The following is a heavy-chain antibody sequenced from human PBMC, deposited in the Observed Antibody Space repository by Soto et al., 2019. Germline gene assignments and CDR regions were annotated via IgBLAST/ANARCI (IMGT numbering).Heavy chain of an antibody. CDR2: ISAYNGNT. J-gene: IGHJ3*02. V-gene: IGHV1-18*01. D-gene: IGHD6-13*01. CDR3: ARDWGVYSRQRCDAFGI. CDR1: GYTFTSYG. Sequence: ASVKVSCKASGYTFTSYGISWVRQAPGQGLEWMGWISAYNGNTNYAQKLQGRVTMTTDTSTSTAYMELRSLRSDDTAVYYCARDWGVYSRQRCDAFGIWGQGTMVTVSS.